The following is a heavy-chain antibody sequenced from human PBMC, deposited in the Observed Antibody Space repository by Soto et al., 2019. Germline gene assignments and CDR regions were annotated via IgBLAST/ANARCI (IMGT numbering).Heavy chain of an antibody. V-gene: IGHV1-46*01. J-gene: IGHJ3*02. CDR2: INPNGGSA. Sequence: GASVKVSCKAPADTFTSYYIHWVRQAPGHGLEWMGIINPNGGSARFAQTFQGRITMTTDTSTSTVYMELRSLGSEDTAVYYCARDFSPFYYDSSGYYEVLINAFDIWGQGTMVTVSS. D-gene: IGHD3-22*01. CDR1: ADTFTSYY. CDR3: ARDFSPFYYDSSGYYEVLINAFDI.